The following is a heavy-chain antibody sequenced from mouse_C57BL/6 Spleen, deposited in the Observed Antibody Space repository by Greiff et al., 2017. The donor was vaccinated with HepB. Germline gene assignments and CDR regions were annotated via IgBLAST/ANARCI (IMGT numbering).Heavy chain of an antibody. J-gene: IGHJ1*03. D-gene: IGHD2-3*01. CDR1: GFTFSSYA. Sequence: DVMLVESGGGLVKPGGSLKLSCAASGFTFSSYAMSWVRQTPEKRLEWVATISDGGSYTYYPDNVKGRFTISRDNAKNNLYLQMSHLKSEDTAMYYCARGGYYPNWYFDVWGTGTTVTVSS. CDR2: ISDGGSYT. V-gene: IGHV5-4*03. CDR3: ARGGYYPNWYFDV.